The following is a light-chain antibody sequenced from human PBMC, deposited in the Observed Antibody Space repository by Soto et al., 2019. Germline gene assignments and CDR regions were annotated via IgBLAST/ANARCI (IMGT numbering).Light chain of an antibody. CDR2: EVS. Sequence: QSALTQPASVSGSPGQSITISCTGTSSDVGGYNYVSWYQQHPGKAPKLIIYEVSNQPSGVSNRVSGSKSGNTASLTISGIQAEDEADYYCSSYTSSSTWVFGGGTKLTVL. J-gene: IGLJ3*02. V-gene: IGLV2-14*01. CDR1: SSDVGGYNY. CDR3: SSYTSSSTWV.